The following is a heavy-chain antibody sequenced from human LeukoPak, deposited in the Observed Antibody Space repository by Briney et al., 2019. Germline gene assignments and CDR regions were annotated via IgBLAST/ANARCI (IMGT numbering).Heavy chain of an antibody. CDR2: ISAYNGNT. Sequence: GASVKVSCKASGYTFTSYGISWVRQAPGQGPEWMGWISAYNGNTNYAQKLQGRVTMTTDTSTSTAYMELRSLRSDDTAVYYCARDIVVVVAATTYWYFDLWGRGTLVTVSS. J-gene: IGHJ2*01. CDR1: GYTFTSYG. D-gene: IGHD2-15*01. V-gene: IGHV1-18*01. CDR3: ARDIVVVVAATTYWYFDL.